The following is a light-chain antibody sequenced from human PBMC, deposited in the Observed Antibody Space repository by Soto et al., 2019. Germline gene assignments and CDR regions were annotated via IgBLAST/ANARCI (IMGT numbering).Light chain of an antibody. CDR1: QSVSNN. V-gene: IGKV3-15*01. Sequence: EIVMTQSPAPLSVSPGERATLSCRASQSVSNNLAWYQQKPGQAPRLLIYGASTRATGIPARFSGSGSGTEFTLTISSLLSEDFAVYYCQQYNNWPRTFGQGTTVQIK. J-gene: IGKJ1*01. CDR2: GAS. CDR3: QQYNNWPRT.